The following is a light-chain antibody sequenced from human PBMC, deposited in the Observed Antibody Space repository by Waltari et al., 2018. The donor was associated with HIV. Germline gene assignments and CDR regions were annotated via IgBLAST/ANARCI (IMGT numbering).Light chain of an antibody. J-gene: IGKJ1*01. V-gene: IGKV3-15*01. CDR1: QSVNSN. CDR2: GTS. CDR3: HHYNNWRET. Sequence: EILMTQSPATLSAYPGERATPSCRASQSVNSNLAWYQQKPGQTPRLLIYGTSTRATDIPARFSGSGSGTEFTLTISSLQSEDFAVYYCHHYNNWRETFGQGTKVEIK.